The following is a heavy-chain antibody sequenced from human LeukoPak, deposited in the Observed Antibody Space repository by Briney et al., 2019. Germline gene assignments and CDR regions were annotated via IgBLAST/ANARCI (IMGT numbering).Heavy chain of an antibody. V-gene: IGHV4-4*07. Sequence: SETLSLTCTISGASISSHYYSWIRQSAGQGLEGIGRMSISGNTNYNPSLKSRVTISGDKSKNQFSLKLSSVTAADTAMYYCARQSAGSYVYFDLWGQGTLVTVSS. CDR3: ARQSAGSYVYFDL. J-gene: IGHJ4*02. CDR1: GASISSHY. CDR2: MSISGNT. D-gene: IGHD3-10*01.